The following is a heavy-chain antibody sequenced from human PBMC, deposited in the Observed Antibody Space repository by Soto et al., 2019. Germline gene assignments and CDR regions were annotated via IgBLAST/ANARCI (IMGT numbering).Heavy chain of an antibody. CDR3: ARGQYFDWLLYADYYYYYGMDV. Sequence: ASVKVSCKASGYTFTSYDINWVRQATGQGLEWMGWMNPNSGNTGYAQKFQDRVTMTRNTSISTAYMELSSLRSEDTAVYYCARGQYFDWLLYADYYYYYGMDVWGQGTTVTVSS. J-gene: IGHJ6*02. CDR1: GYTFTSYD. D-gene: IGHD3-9*01. V-gene: IGHV1-8*01. CDR2: MNPNSGNT.